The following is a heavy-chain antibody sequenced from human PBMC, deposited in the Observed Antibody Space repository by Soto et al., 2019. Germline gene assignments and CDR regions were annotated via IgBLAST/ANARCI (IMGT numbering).Heavy chain of an antibody. J-gene: IGHJ4*02. CDR1: GFTFDDYA. Sequence: GGSLRLSCAASGFTFDDYAMHWVRHAPGKGLEWVSGISWNSGSIGYADSVKGRFTISRDNAKNTLYLQMNSLRAEDTAVYYCARDLRVGDYYFDYWGQGTLVTVSS. CDR3: ARDLRVGDYYFDY. V-gene: IGHV3-9*01. CDR2: ISWNSGSI.